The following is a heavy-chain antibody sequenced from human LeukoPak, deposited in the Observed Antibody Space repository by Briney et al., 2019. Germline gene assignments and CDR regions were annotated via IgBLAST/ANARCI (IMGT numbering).Heavy chain of an antibody. CDR1: GYTFTDYY. Sequence: ASVIISCKASGYTFTDYYMHWVQQAPGKGLEWMGLVDPEDGETIYAEKFQGRVTITADTSTDTAYMELSSLRSEDTAVYYCATVHSSSWYFAIDYWGQGTLVTVSS. CDR2: VDPEDGET. V-gene: IGHV1-69-2*01. D-gene: IGHD6-13*01. CDR3: ATVHSSSWYFAIDY. J-gene: IGHJ4*02.